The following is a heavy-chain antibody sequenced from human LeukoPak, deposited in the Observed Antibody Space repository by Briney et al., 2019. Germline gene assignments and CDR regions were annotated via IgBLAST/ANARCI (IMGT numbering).Heavy chain of an antibody. CDR3: ARHVSVAVTNFFDY. Sequence: NPSETLSLTCTVSGGSISSYYWSWIRQPPGKGLEWIGEINHSGSTNYNPSLKGRGTISVDMSKNQFSLKLSSVTAADTAVYYCARHVSVAVTNFFDYWGQGTLVTVSS. D-gene: IGHD6-19*01. J-gene: IGHJ4*02. CDR2: INHSGST. V-gene: IGHV4-34*01. CDR1: GGSISSYY.